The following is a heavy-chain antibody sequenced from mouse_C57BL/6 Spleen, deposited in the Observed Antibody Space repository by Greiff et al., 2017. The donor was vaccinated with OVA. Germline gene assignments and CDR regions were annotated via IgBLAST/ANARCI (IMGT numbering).Heavy chain of an antibody. CDR3: AREGSFIKGALYAMDY. D-gene: IGHD1-1*01. V-gene: IGHV1-72*01. Sequence: QVQLKQPGAELVKPGASVKLSCKASGYTFTSYWMHWVKQRPGRGLEWIGRIDPNSGGTKYNEKFKSKATLTVDKPSSTAYMQLSSLTSEDSAVYYCAREGSFIKGALYAMDYWGQGTSVTVSS. J-gene: IGHJ4*01. CDR2: IDPNSGGT. CDR1: GYTFTSYW.